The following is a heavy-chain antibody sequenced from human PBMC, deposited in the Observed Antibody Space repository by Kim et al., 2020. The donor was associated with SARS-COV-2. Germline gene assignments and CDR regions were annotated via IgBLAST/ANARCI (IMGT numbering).Heavy chain of an antibody. Sequence: GGSLRLSCTASGFTFSSYSMNWVRQAPGKGLEWVSSISSSSSYIYYADSMKGRFTISRDNAKNSLYLQMNSLRAEDMAVYYCATSTYYYDSSGYYHYYYYGMDVWGQGTTVTVSS. J-gene: IGHJ6*02. D-gene: IGHD3-22*01. CDR1: GFTFSSYS. CDR3: ATSTYYYDSSGYYHYYYYGMDV. CDR2: ISSSSSYI. V-gene: IGHV3-21*01.